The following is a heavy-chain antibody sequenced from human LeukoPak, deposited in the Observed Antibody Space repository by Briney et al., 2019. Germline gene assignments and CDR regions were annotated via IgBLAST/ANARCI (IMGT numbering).Heavy chain of an antibody. CDR3: AREMVRGANPPPFFDY. D-gene: IGHD3-10*01. CDR2: IYYSGST. Sequence: PSETLSLTCTVSGGSISSYYWSWIRQPPGKGLEWIGYIYYSGSTNYNPSLKSRVTISVDTSKNQFSLKLSSVTAADTAVYYCAREMVRGANPPPFFDYWGQGTLVTVSS. CDR1: GGSISSYY. J-gene: IGHJ4*02. V-gene: IGHV4-59*01.